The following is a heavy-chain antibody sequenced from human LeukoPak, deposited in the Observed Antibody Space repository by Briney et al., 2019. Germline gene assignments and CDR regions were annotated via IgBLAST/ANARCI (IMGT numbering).Heavy chain of an antibody. V-gene: IGHV4-59*01. CDR2: IYYSGST. J-gene: IGHJ4*02. D-gene: IGHD4-11*01. Sequence: PSETLSLTCTVSGGSISSYYWSWIRQPPGKGLEWIGYIYYSGSTNYNPSLKSRVTISVDTSKNQFSLKLSSVTAADTAVYYCARGRVYSNYFDYWGQGTLVTVSS. CDR3: ARGRVYSNYFDY. CDR1: GGSISSYY.